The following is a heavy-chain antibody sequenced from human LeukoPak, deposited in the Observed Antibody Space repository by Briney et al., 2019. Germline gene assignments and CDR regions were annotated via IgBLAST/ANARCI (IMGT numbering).Heavy chain of an antibody. Sequence: SETLSLTCTVSGGSISSSSYYWGWVRQPPGTGLEWIGSIYYSGSTYYNPSLKSRVTISVDTSKNKFSLKLSSVTAADTAVYYCARLGVSSGWYLFDYWGQGTLVTVSS. CDR1: GGSISSSSYY. CDR2: IYYSGST. D-gene: IGHD6-19*01. V-gene: IGHV4-39*01. J-gene: IGHJ4*02. CDR3: ARLGVSSGWYLFDY.